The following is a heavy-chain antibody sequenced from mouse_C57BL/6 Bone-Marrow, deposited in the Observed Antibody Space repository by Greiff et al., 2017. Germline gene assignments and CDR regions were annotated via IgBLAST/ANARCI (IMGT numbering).Heavy chain of an antibody. V-gene: IGHV1-81*01. D-gene: IGHD5-1-1*01. CDR2: IYPRSGNT. Sequence: QVQLKESGAELARPGASVKLSCKASGYTFTSYGISWVKQRTGQGLEWIGEIYPRSGNTYYNEKFKGKATLTADKSSSTAYMELRSLTSEDSAVYFCARGIPTWCAYGGQGTLVTVSA. CDR1: GYTFTSYG. CDR3: ARGIPTWCAY. J-gene: IGHJ3*01.